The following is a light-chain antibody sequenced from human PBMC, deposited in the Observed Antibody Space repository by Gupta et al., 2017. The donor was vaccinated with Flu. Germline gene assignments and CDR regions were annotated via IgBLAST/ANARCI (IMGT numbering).Light chain of an antibody. V-gene: IGLV2-8*01. CDR1: SSDVGAYNF. CDR3: SSHTRNDAFV. CDR2: EVT. J-gene: IGLJ1*01. Sequence: QSALTQPPSASGSPGQSVTISCTGTSSDVGAYNFVSWHQQYPGKAPKTIIYEVTKRPSGVSDRFSASKSGNTASLTVTGLQAEEEADYYCSSHTRNDAFVFGTGTGVTVL.